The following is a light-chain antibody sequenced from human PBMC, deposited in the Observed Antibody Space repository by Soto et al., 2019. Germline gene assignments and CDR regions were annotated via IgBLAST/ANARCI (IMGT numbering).Light chain of an antibody. CDR1: SSNIGSNT. Sequence: QSVLTPPPSASGTPGQRVTISCSGSSSNIGSNTVNWYQQLPGTAPKLLIYSNNQRPSGVPDRFSGSKSGTSASLAISGLQSEDEADYYCAAWDDSLNGSVFGTGTKLTVL. CDR3: AAWDDSLNGSV. V-gene: IGLV1-44*01. CDR2: SNN. J-gene: IGLJ1*01.